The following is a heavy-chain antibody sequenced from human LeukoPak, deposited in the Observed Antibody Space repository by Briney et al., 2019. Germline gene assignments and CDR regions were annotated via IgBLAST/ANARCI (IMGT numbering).Heavy chain of an antibody. D-gene: IGHD2-21*01. V-gene: IGHV3-23*01. CDR3: AKDRIRTSYCGGDCYPYYFDY. Sequence: AGGSLRLSCAASGFTFSSYAMSWVRQAPGKGLEWVSAISGSGGSTYYADSVKGRFTISRDNSKNTLYLQMNSLRAEDTAVYYCAKDRIRTSYCGGDCYPYYFDYWGQGTLVTVSS. CDR2: ISGSGGST. J-gene: IGHJ4*02. CDR1: GFTFSSYA.